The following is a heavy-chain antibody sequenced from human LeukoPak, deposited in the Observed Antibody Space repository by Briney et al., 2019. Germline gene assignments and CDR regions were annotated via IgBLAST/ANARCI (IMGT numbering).Heavy chain of an antibody. J-gene: IGHJ4*02. CDR2: IKQDGSEK. V-gene: IGHV3-7*01. CDR3: ATERDFWSGYYSDY. Sequence: GGSLRLSCAASGFPFSSYWMSWVRQAPGKGLEWVANIKQDGSEKYYVDSVKGRFTISRDNAKNSLYLQMNSLRAEDTAVYYCATERDFWSGYYSDYWGQGTLVTASS. D-gene: IGHD3-3*01. CDR1: GFPFSSYW.